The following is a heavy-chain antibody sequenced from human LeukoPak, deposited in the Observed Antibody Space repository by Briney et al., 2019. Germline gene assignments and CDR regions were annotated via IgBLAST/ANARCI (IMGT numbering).Heavy chain of an antibody. CDR1: GFTFSSYA. CDR3: ARGIAAAHDAFDI. Sequence: GGSLRLSCAASGFTFSSYAMSWVRQAPGKGLEWVSAISGSGGSTYYADSVKGRFTISRDNSKNTLYLQMNSLRAEDTAVYYCARGIAAAHDAFDIWGQGTMVTVSS. V-gene: IGHV3-23*01. J-gene: IGHJ3*02. CDR2: ISGSGGST. D-gene: IGHD6-13*01.